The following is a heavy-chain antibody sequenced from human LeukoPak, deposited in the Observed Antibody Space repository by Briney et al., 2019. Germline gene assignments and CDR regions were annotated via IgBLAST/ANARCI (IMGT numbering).Heavy chain of an antibody. CDR1: GGSISSGSYY. V-gene: IGHV4-61*02. CDR3: ARAIWFGEGHDY. J-gene: IGHJ4*02. CDR2: IYLPGST. D-gene: IGHD3-10*01. Sequence: PSETLSLTCTVSGGSISSGSYYWSWIRQPAGKGLERIGRIYLPGSTNYNPSLKSRVTISVDTSKNQFSLKLSSVTAADTAMYYCARAIWFGEGHDYWGQGTLVTVSS.